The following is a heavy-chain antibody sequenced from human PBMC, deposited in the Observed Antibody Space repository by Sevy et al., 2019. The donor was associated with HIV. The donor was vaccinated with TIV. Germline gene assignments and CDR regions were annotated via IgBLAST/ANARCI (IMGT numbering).Heavy chain of an antibody. D-gene: IGHD5-12*01. J-gene: IGHJ3*02. Sequence: ASVNVSCKASGYTFTGYYMHWVRQAPGQGLEWMGWINPNSGGTNYSQKFQGRVTLTRDTSISTAYMEVTRLSSDDTAVYHCARGGYSGYEDYAFDIWGQGTMVTVSS. CDR3: ARGGYSGYEDYAFDI. CDR1: GYTFTGYY. CDR2: INPNSGGT. V-gene: IGHV1-2*02.